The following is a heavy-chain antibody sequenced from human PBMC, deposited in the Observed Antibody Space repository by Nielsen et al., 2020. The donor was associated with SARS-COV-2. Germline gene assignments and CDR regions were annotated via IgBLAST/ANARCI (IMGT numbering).Heavy chain of an antibody. V-gene: IGHV3-7*01. CDR1: GFTFSSYW. CDR3: ARGPVGYCSTTSCSWDY. D-gene: IGHD2-2*01. CDR2: IKQDGSER. Sequence: LSLTCAASGFTFSSYWMSWVRQAPGKGLEWVANIKQDGSERYYVDSVKGRFTISRDNVENSLHLQMNSLRAEDTAVYYCARGPVGYCSTTSCSWDYWGQGTLVTVSS. J-gene: IGHJ4*02.